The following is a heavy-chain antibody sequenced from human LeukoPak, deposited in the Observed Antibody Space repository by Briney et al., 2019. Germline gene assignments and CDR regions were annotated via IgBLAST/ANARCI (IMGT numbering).Heavy chain of an antibody. CDR1: GFTISSNY. D-gene: IGHD1-26*01. J-gene: IGHJ3*02. CDR3: ARAVSGSYTNDAFDI. CDR2: IYSGGST. V-gene: IGHV3-53*01. Sequence: GGSLRLSCAASGFTISSNYMSWVRQAPGKGLEWVSVIYSGGSTYYADSVKGRFTISRDNSKNTLYLQMNSLRAEDTAVYYCARAVSGSYTNDAFDIWGQGTMVTVSS.